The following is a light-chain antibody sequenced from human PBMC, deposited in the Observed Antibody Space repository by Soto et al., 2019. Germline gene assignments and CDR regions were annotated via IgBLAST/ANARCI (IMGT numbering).Light chain of an antibody. CDR3: SSYTSSSTLVV. Sequence: QSALTQPASVSGSPGQSITISCTGTSSDVGGYNYVSWYQQHPRKAPKLMIYEVSNRPLGVSNRFSGSKSGNTASLTISGLQAEDEADYYCSSYTSSSTLVVFGGGTKLTVL. CDR1: SSDVGGYNY. CDR2: EVS. V-gene: IGLV2-14*01. J-gene: IGLJ2*01.